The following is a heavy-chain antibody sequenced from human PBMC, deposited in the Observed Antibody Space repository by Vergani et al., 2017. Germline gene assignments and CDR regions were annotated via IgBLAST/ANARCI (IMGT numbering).Heavy chain of an antibody. D-gene: IGHD4-11*01. CDR3: ARIQGSNLYDYYYYMDV. Sequence: EVQLVESGGGLVQPGGSLRLSCAASGFTFSSYWMSWVRQAPGKGLEWVANIRQDGSEKYYVDSVKGRFTISRDNAKNSLYLQMNSLRAEDTAVYYCARIQGSNLYDYYYYMDVWGKGTTVTVSS. J-gene: IGHJ6*03. CDR1: GFTFSSYW. V-gene: IGHV3-7*01. CDR2: IRQDGSEK.